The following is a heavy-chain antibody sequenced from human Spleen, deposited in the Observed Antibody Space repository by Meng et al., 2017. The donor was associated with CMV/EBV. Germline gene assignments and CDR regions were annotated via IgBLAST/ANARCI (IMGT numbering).Heavy chain of an antibody. CDR1: GFTFGDYA. CDR3: ARDNHGFGELREDV. V-gene: IGHV3-30-3*01. CDR2: IAYDGVNK. D-gene: IGHD3-10*01. Sequence: GESLKISCAASGFTFGDYAMHWVRQSPGEGLEWMAAIAYDGVNKNYADSVNGRFTISRDNSKNTLYLQMNSLRTEDTAVYYCARDNHGFGELREDVWGQGTTVTVSS. J-gene: IGHJ6*02.